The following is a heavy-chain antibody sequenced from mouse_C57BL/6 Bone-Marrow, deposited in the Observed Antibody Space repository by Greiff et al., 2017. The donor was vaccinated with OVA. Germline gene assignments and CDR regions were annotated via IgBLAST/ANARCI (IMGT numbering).Heavy chain of an antibody. CDR3: AKMGYDVRYYAMDY. D-gene: IGHD2-2*01. J-gene: IGHJ4*01. CDR1: GFSLTSYG. CDR2: IWRGGST. V-gene: IGHV2-5*01. Sequence: QVQLQQSGPGLVQPSQSLSITCTVSGFSLTSYGVHWVRQSPGKGLEWLGVIWRGGSTDYNAAFMSRLSITKDNSKSQVFFKMNSLQADDTAIYYCAKMGYDVRYYAMDYWGQGTSVTVSS.